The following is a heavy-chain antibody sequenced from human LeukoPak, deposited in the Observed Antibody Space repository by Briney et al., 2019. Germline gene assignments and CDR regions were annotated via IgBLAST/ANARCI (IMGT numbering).Heavy chain of an antibody. V-gene: IGHV3-21*04. CDR3: ATTGGGDSSSTY. J-gene: IGHJ4*02. CDR2: ISSSSSYI. Sequence: GGSLRLSCAASGFTFSSYSMNWVRQAPGKGLEWVSSISSSSSYIYYADSVKGRFTISRDNAKNSLYLQMNSLRAEDTAVYYCATTGGGDSSSTYWGQGTLVTVSS. D-gene: IGHD6-6*01. CDR1: GFTFSSYS.